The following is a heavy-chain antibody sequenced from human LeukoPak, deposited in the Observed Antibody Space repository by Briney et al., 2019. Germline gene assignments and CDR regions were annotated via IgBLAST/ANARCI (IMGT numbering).Heavy chain of an antibody. CDR3: SRDGGEGGNSAFDI. Sequence: PGGSLRLSCAASGFTFSDYILDWVRQAPGKGLEWVGRIRRGANSYTTEYAASVKGRFTISRDDSKNSLYLHMNSLKTEDTAVYHCSRDGGEGGNSAFDIWGQGTMVIVSS. CDR2: IRRGANSYTT. CDR1: GFTFSDYI. D-gene: IGHD4-23*01. J-gene: IGHJ3*02. V-gene: IGHV3-72*01.